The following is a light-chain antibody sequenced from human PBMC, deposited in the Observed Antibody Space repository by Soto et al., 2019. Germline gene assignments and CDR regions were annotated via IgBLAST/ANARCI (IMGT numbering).Light chain of an antibody. Sequence: QSALTQPASVSGSPGQSITISCTGTSSDVGGYNYVAWYQQHPGKAPKLMIYDVSNRPSGVSNRFSGSESGNTASLTVSALHAEDEADYYCSSYTSSSTRDVVFGGGTKLTVL. CDR1: SSDVGGYNY. V-gene: IGLV2-14*01. CDR2: DVS. J-gene: IGLJ2*01. CDR3: SSYTSSSTRDVV.